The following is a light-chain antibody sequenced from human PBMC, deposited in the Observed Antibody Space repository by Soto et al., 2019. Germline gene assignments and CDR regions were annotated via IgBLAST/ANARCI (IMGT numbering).Light chain of an antibody. CDR2: GAS. CDR1: QRVSSSY. Sequence: ESVLTQSPGTLSLSPGERATLSCRASQRVSSSYSAWYQQKPGQAPRLLIYGASSRATGIPDRFSGSGSGTDFTLTISRLEPEDFAVYYCQQYGSSPLFGQGTKVEIK. V-gene: IGKV3-20*01. CDR3: QQYGSSPL. J-gene: IGKJ1*01.